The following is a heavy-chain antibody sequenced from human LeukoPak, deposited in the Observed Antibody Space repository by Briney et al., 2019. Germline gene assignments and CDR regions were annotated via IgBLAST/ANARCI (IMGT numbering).Heavy chain of an antibody. CDR2: IWYDGNNR. CDR1: GFTFSSYG. Sequence: PGGSLRLSCAASGFTFSSYGMHWVRQAPGKGLEWVAIIWYDGNNRYHADSVRGRFTISRDNSKNTLYLQMNSLRAEDTAVYYCAKDTKRDCTSTRCSITDHWGQGTLVTVSS. V-gene: IGHV3-33*06. J-gene: IGHJ4*02. D-gene: IGHD2-2*01. CDR3: AKDTKRDCTSTRCSITDH.